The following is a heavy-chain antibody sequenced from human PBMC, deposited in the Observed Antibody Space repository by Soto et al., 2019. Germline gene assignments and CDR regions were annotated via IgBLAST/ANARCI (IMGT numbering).Heavy chain of an antibody. V-gene: IGHV3-23*01. CDR3: SPRSSGWYFDY. CDR2: ISGSGGST. D-gene: IGHD6-19*01. J-gene: IGHJ4*02. Sequence: EVQLLDSGGGLVQPGGSLRLSCAASGFTFSSYAMSWVRQAPGKGLGWVSVISGSGGSTYYADSVKGRFTISRDKSKNTLYLQMNSLRAEDTAVYYCSPRSSGWYFDYWGQGTLVTVSS. CDR1: GFTFSSYA.